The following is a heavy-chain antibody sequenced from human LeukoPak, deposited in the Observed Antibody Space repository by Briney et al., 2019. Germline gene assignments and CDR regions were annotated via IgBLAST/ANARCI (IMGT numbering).Heavy chain of an antibody. CDR1: SGSFSDYY. D-gene: IGHD3-10*01. V-gene: IGHV4-59*01. J-gene: IGHJ6*01. CDR3: ARTRRHYYGSGKNLTPWPAGLDV. CDR2: SGSS. Sequence: SETLSLTCTVSSGSFSDYYWTWMRQPPGQGLEWIGYSGSSKYNPSLESRVTISVDTSKRHFSLMLSSVTAADTAIYYCARTRRHYYGSGKNLTPWPAGLDVWGQGTTVIVSA.